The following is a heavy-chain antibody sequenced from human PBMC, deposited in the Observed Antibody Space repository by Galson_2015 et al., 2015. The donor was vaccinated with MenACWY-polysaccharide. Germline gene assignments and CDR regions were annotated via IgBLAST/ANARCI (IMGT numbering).Heavy chain of an antibody. CDR1: GFSFSFYR. CDR3: ARESFGDYIDY. V-gene: IGHV3-48*01. J-gene: IGHJ4*02. Sequence: SLRLSCAASGFSFSFYRMNWVRQAPGKGLEWVSYITTSSSTMYYKDSVKGRFTISRDNAKNSLSLQMNSLRAEDTAVYYCARESFGDYIDYWGQGTLVTVSS. CDR2: ITTSSSTM. D-gene: IGHD3-10*01.